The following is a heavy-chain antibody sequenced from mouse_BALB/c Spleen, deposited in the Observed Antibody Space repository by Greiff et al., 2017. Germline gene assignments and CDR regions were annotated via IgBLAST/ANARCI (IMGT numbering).Heavy chain of an antibody. J-gene: IGHJ2*01. CDR3: ARHDSLNYFDY. CDR1: GFAFSSYD. V-gene: IGHV5-12-1*01. Sequence: EVMLVESGGGLVQPGGSRKLSCAASGFAFSSYDMSWVRQTPEKRLEWVAYISSGGGSTYYPDTVKGRFTISRDNAKNTLYLQMSSLKSEDTAMYYCARHDSLNYFDYWGQGTTLTVSS. CDR2: ISSGGGST.